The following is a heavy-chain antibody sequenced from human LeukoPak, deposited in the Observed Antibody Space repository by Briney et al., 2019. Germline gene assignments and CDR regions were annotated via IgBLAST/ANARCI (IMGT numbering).Heavy chain of an antibody. V-gene: IGHV4-4*07. CDR1: GGSISSYY. Sequence: KPSETLSLTCTVSGGSISSYYWSWIRQPPGKGLEWIGRIYISGSTNYNPSLKSRVTMSVDMSKNQFSLKLSSVTAADTAVYYCARKVESGWFDPWGQGTLVTVSS. CDR2: IYISGST. D-gene: IGHD3-10*01. J-gene: IGHJ5*02. CDR3: ARKVESGWFDP.